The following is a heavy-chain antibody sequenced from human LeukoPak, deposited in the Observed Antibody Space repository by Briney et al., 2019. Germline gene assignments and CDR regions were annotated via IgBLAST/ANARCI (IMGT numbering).Heavy chain of an antibody. CDR2: INARGDNT. CDR1: GFTYSSYT. Sequence: GGSLRLSCAASGFTYSSYTMTWVRQAPGKGLEWVSTINARGDNTYYADSVKGRFTISRDNSKNSLYLQMNSLRTEDTALYYCAKEAYYYGMDVWGQGTTVTVSS. CDR3: AKEAYYYGMDV. J-gene: IGHJ6*02. V-gene: IGHV3-43*02.